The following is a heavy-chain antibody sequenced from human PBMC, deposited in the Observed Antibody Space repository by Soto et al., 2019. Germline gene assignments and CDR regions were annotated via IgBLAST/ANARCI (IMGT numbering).Heavy chain of an antibody. CDR3: ARVQRRSNLPDY. V-gene: IGHV4-34*01. D-gene: IGHD4-4*01. Sequence: QVQLQQWGAGLLKPSETLSLTCAVYGGSFSGYYWSWIRQPPGKGLEWIGEINHSGSTNYNPSLKSRVTISVDTSKNQFSLTLSSVTAADTAVYYCARVQRRSNLPDYWGQGTLVTVSS. J-gene: IGHJ4*02. CDR1: GGSFSGYY. CDR2: INHSGST.